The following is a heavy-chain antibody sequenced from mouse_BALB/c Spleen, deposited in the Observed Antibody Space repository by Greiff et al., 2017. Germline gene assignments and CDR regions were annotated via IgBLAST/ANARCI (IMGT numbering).Heavy chain of an antibody. CDR2: IYPGDGST. V-gene: IGHV1S56*01. J-gene: IGHJ1*01. D-gene: IGHD2-2*01. Sequence: VQLQESGPELVKPGASVKMSCKASGYTFTSYYIHWVKQRPGQGLEWIGWIYPGDGSTKYNEKFKGKTTLTADKSSSTAYMLLSSLTSEDSAIYFCARPRGYYWYFDVWGAGTTVTVSS. CDR3: ARPRGYYWYFDV. CDR1: GYTFTSYY.